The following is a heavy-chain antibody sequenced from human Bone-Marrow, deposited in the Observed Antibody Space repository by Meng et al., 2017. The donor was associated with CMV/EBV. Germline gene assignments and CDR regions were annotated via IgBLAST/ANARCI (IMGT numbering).Heavy chain of an antibody. Sequence: ASVKVSCKASGYTFTSYYMHWVRQAPGQGLEWMGIINPSGGSTSYAQKFQGRVTMTRDTSTSTVYMELSSLRSEDTAVYYCARARMVYSSSGAFDIWGQGTMDAVSS. J-gene: IGHJ3*02. V-gene: IGHV1-46*01. CDR3: ARARMVYSSSGAFDI. CDR2: INPSGGST. CDR1: GYTFTSYY. D-gene: IGHD6-6*01.